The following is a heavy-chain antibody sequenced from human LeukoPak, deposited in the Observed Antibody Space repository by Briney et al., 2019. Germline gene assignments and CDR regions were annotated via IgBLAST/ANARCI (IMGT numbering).Heavy chain of an antibody. CDR2: IYYSGST. Sequence: SETLSLTCTVSGGSISSSSYYWGWIRQPPGKGLEWIGSIYYSGSTYYNPSLKSRVTISVDTSKNQFSLKLSSVTAADTAVYYCASLIVVVTPDAFDIWGQGTMVTVSS. CDR3: ASLIVVVTPDAFDI. V-gene: IGHV4-39*07. J-gene: IGHJ3*02. D-gene: IGHD3-22*01. CDR1: GGSISSSSYY.